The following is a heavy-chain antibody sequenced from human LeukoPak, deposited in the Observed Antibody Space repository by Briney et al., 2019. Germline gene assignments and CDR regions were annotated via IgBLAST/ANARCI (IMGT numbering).Heavy chain of an antibody. D-gene: IGHD3-3*02. CDR3: ASSGAFSLGY. CDR2: IRSKANSYAT. CDR1: GFTFSGSA. J-gene: IGHJ4*02. V-gene: IGHV3-73*01. Sequence: GGSLRLSCVASGFTFSGSAMHWVRQASGKGLEWVGRIRSKANSYATAYAASAKGRFTISRDESKNTANLQMNSLKTEDTAVYYCASSGAFSLGYWGQGILVTVSS.